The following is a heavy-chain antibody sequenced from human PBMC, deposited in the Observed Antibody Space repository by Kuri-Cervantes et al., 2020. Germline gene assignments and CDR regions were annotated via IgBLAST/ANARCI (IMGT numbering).Heavy chain of an antibody. CDR1: GGSIRSSSYY. Sequence: SETLSLTCTVSGGSIRSSSYYWGWIRQPPGKGLEWIGSIYYSGNTYYNPSLRSRVTISVDTSKNQFSLKLSSVTAADTAVYYCARHGDDYGGNLGWFDPWGQGTLVTVSS. CDR3: ARHGDDYGGNLGWFDP. V-gene: IGHV4-39*01. CDR2: IYYSGNT. J-gene: IGHJ5*02. D-gene: IGHD4-23*01.